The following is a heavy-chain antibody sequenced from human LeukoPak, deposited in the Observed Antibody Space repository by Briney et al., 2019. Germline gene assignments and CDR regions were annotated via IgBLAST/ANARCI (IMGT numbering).Heavy chain of an antibody. V-gene: IGHV3-33*01. CDR2: IWYDGSNK. CDR1: GFTFSSYG. J-gene: IGHJ6*02. Sequence: GGSLRLSCAASGFTFSSYGMHWVRQAPGKGLEWVAVIWYDGSNKYYADSVKGRFTISRDNSKNTLYLQMDSLRAEDTAVYYCARDTTPIRGAWGYYYYGMDVWGQGTTVTVSS. D-gene: IGHD3-10*01. CDR3: ARDTTPIRGAWGYYYYGMDV.